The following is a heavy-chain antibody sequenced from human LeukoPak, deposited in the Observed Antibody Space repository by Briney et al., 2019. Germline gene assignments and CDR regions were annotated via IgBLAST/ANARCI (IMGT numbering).Heavy chain of an antibody. CDR1: GFSLSTSGVG. V-gene: IGHV2-5*02. J-gene: IGHJ4*02. Sequence: SGPTLVNPTQTLTLTCTFSGFSLSTSGVGVGWIRQPPGKALEWLALIYWDDDKRYSPSLKSRLTITKDTSKNQVVLTMTNMDPVDTATYYCARTRITVAGKGFDYWGQGTLVTVSS. CDR2: IYWDDDK. D-gene: IGHD6-19*01. CDR3: ARTRITVAGKGFDY.